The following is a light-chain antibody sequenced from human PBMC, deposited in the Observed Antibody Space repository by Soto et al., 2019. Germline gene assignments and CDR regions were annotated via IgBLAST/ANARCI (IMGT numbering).Light chain of an antibody. V-gene: IGLV2-8*01. CDR1: KNDIGLYDF. CDR2: EVV. J-gene: IGLJ1*01. Sequence: QSALTQPPSASGSPGQSVTISCTGTKNDIGLYDFVSWYQHHPGKAPRLIIYEVVQRPSGVPDRFSGSKSGNTASLTVSELQAADEADYFCKSYAGSNTYVFGSATKVTVL. CDR3: KSYAGSNTYV.